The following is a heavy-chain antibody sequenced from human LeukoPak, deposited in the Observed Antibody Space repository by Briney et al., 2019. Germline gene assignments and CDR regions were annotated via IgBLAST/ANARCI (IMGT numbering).Heavy chain of an antibody. CDR2: IKQDGSEK. J-gene: IGHJ6*03. CDR3: ARGVTGTTFPYYYYMDV. Sequence: EGSLRLSCAASGFTFSSYWMSWVRQAPGKGLEWVANIKQDGSEKYYVDSVKGRFTISRDNAKNSLYLQMNSLRAEDTAVYYCARGVTGTTFPYYYYMDVWGKGTTVTVSS. CDR1: GFTFSSYW. V-gene: IGHV3-7*01. D-gene: IGHD1-7*01.